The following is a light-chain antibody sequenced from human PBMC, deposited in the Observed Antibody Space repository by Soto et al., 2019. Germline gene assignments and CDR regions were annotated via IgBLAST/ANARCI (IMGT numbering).Light chain of an antibody. J-gene: IGLJ1*01. Sequence: QSVLTQPPSVSGAPGQRVTISCNGSSSNIGAGYDVHWYQQLPGTAPKLLIYGNSNRPSGVPDRFSGSKSGTSASLAITGLQAEDEADYYCKSYDSSLSGRYVFGTGTKLTVL. V-gene: IGLV1-40*01. CDR1: SSNIGAGYD. CDR3: KSYDSSLSGRYV. CDR2: GNS.